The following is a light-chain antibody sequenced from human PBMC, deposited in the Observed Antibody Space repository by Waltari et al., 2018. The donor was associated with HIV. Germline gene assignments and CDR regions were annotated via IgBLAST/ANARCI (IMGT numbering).Light chain of an antibody. CDR1: SSNFGSII. J-gene: IGLJ3*02. CDR2: SNN. V-gene: IGLV1-44*01. Sequence: QSVLTQPPSASGTPGQRLTIPCSGRSSNFGSIIVNSYQQRPGTAPKLLIYSNNQRPSGVPDRFSGSKSGTSASLAISGLQSEDEADYYCAAWDDSLNGWVFGGGTKLTVL. CDR3: AAWDDSLNGWV.